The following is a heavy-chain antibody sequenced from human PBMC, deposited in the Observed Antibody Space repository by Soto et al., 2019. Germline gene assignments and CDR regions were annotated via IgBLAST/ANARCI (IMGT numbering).Heavy chain of an antibody. CDR2: ISIGGLKR. D-gene: IGHD3-16*01. CDR1: GFTFRNVG. J-gene: IGHJ4*02. V-gene: IGHV3-30*18. CDR3: EKVVHKVSRTYVKAFAH. Sequence: QVHLEESGGDVVQPGRSLRLSCAASGFTFRNVGMHWVRQAPGKGLEWVAVISIGGLKREYADSVKGPFTISIDKAQNTLWSQMDSLAAKATTLSSCEKVVHKVSRTYVKAFAHWGQVRLV.